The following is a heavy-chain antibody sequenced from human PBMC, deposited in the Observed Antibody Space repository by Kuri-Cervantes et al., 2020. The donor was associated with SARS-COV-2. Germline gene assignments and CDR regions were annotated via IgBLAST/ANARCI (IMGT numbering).Heavy chain of an antibody. V-gene: IGHV3-23*01. J-gene: IGHJ4*02. CDR1: GFTFSSYA. D-gene: IGHD1-1*01. CDR3: VRDGDHWNFDY. CDR2: ISGSGGST. Sequence: LSLTCAASGFTFSSYAMSWVRQAPGKGLEWVSAISGSGGSTYYADSVKGRFTLSRDNAKNMLFPQMNSLRAEDTAVYYCVRDGDHWNFDYWGQGALVTCYS.